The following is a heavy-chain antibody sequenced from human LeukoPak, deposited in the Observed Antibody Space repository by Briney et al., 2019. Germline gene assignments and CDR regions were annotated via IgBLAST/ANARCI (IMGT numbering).Heavy chain of an antibody. CDR3: ARGITIFGVVDY. CDR1: GGSISSYY. D-gene: IGHD3-3*01. CDR2: IYTSGST. Sequence: SETLSLXCTVSGGSISSYYWSWIRQPAGKGLEWIGRIYTSGSTNYNPSLKSRVTMSVDTSKNQFSLKLSSVTAADTAVYYCARGITIFGVVDYWGQGTLVTVSS. V-gene: IGHV4-4*07. J-gene: IGHJ4*02.